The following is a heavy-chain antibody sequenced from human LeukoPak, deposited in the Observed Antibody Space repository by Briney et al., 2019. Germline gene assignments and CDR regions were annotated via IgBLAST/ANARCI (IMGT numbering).Heavy chain of an antibody. V-gene: IGHV1-18*01. CDR3: ARGGGGWYQERTVTNWFDP. J-gene: IGHJ5*02. CDR2: ISAYNGNT. Sequence: ASVKVSCKASGYTFTSYGISWVRQAPGQGLEWMGWISAYNGNTNYAQKLQGRVTMTTDTSTSTAYMELRSLRSDDTAVYYCARGGGGWYQERTVTNWFDPWGQGTLVTVSS. CDR1: GYTFTSYG. D-gene: IGHD6-19*01.